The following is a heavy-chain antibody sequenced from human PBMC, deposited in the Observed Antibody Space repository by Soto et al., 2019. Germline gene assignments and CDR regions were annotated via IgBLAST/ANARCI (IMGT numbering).Heavy chain of an antibody. J-gene: IGHJ4*02. D-gene: IGHD7-27*01. CDR3: ARGPSGDKVDS. CDR2: IYDGGRT. V-gene: IGHV4-30-4*01. Sequence: QVQLQESGPGLVKPSQTLSLTCTVSGGSISTVDYWWSWIRQSPDMGLEWIGHIYDGGRTYNNPSLERRATMSVDTSKSQLSLALSSVSAAATAVYYCARGPSGDKVDSWGQGTLVTVSS. CDR1: GGSISTVDYW.